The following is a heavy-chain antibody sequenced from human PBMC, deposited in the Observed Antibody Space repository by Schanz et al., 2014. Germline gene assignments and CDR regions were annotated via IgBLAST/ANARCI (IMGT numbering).Heavy chain of an antibody. J-gene: IGHJ4*02. CDR2: FIPILDVG. Sequence: QVQLVQSEAEVKKPGSSVKVSCKASGGTFSSYTITWVRQAPGQGLEWVGRFIPILDVGNYAQQFQGRVTITADRSTSTAYMELSSLRSEDTAVYYCARGYGDSPTDFWGQGTLVTVSS. CDR3: ARGYGDSPTDF. D-gene: IGHD4-17*01. V-gene: IGHV1-69*02. CDR1: GGTFSSYT.